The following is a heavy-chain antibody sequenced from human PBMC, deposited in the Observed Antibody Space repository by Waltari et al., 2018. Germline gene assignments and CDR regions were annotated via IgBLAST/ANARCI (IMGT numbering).Heavy chain of an antibody. Sequence: QVQLQESGPGLVKPSETLSLTCTVSGGSISSYYWSWIRQPPGKGLEWIGYIYYSGSTNYNPSLKSRVTISVDTSKNQFSLKLSSVTAADTAVYYCAKGSRLSNFDCWGQGTLVTVSS. J-gene: IGHJ4*02. V-gene: IGHV4-59*01. CDR2: IYYSGST. CDR3: AKGSRLSNFDC. CDR1: GGSISSYY.